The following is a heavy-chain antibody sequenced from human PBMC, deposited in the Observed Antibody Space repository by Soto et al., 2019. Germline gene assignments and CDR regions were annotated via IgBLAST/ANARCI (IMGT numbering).Heavy chain of an antibody. D-gene: IGHD1-20*01. CDR3: ARAPRGGVSIVITSAQIDY. CDR1: GYGFSDHY. J-gene: IGHJ4*02. Sequence: ASVKVSCKASGYGFSDHYIHWVRQAPGQGLEWMGIISPDGGSTKYSQKFQARIPMTRDTSTSTVYMELSSLRSEDTAVYYCARAPRGGVSIVITSAQIDYWGQGTLVTVSS. V-gene: IGHV1-46*01. CDR2: ISPDGGST.